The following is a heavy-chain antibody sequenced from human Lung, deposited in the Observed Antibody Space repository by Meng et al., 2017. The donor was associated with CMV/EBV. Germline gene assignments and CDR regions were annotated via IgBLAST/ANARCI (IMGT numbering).Heavy chain of an antibody. CDR2: MSSSGGTI. CDR3: ARDFVDCSRTRCYMGDCHYYWLDV. V-gene: IGHV3-48*04. CDR1: GFTFSSPG. D-gene: IGHD2-2*02. Sequence: GGSLRLXXAASGFTFSSPGMNWVRQAPGKGLEWVSYMSSSGGTISYADSVKGRFTISRDNAKNSLYLEMNSLRAEDTAVYYCARDFVDCSRTRCYMGDCHYYWLDVWGQGTXVTVSS. J-gene: IGHJ6*02.